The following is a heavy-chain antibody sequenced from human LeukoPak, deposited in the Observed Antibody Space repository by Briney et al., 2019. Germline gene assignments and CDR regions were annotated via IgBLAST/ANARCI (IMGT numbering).Heavy chain of an antibody. D-gene: IGHD5-12*01. J-gene: IGHJ4*02. Sequence: GASVKISCKASGYTFTNYYMHWVRQAPGQGLEWMGIINPSDGSRSYAQKLQGRVTMTTDTSTSTAYMELRSLRSDDTAVYYCARVRGKHPGGYEFDYWGQGTLVTVSS. V-gene: IGHV1-46*01. CDR2: INPSDGSR. CDR3: ARVRGKHPGGYEFDY. CDR1: GYTFTNYY.